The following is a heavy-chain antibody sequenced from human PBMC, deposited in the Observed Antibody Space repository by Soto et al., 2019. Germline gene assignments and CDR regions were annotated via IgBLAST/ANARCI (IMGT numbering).Heavy chain of an antibody. D-gene: IGHD2-8*01. V-gene: IGHV3-30*18. CDR1: GFTFSSYG. Sequence: QVQLVESGGGVAQPGRYLRLSCAASGFTFSSYGMHWVRQAPGTGLAWVAVISYDGSNKYYADSVKGRFTISRDNITNTLYLQMNSRRAEDTAVYYCAKDLLYCINGVCYTVGDWGQGTLLTVSS. CDR2: ISYDGSNK. CDR3: AKDLLYCINGVCYTVGD. J-gene: IGHJ1*01.